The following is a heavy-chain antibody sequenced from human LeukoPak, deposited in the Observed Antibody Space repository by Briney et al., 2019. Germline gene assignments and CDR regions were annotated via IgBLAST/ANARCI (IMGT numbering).Heavy chain of an antibody. Sequence: ASVKVSCKASGYTFTAFYMNWVRQAPGQGLEWMGVIDPSAGSTTYAQKFQGRVTMTRDTATSTVYMELSSLRSDDTAVYYCARAHYASSNIKVPFDVWGKGTTVTVSS. CDR2: IDPSAGST. CDR1: GYTFTAFY. D-gene: IGHD3-22*01. V-gene: IGHV1-46*01. J-gene: IGHJ6*04. CDR3: ARAHYASSNIKVPFDV.